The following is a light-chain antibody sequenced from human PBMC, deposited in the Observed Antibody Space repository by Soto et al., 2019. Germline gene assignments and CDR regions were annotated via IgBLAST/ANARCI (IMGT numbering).Light chain of an antibody. CDR2: AAS. J-gene: IGKJ4*01. V-gene: IGKV1-39*01. Sequence: DIPVSQSLSSLSASLGDRVTITWRASQRINNFINWFQHKPGKAPNVLISAASTLQSGVPSRFSGSVSGTDFTLTISNLQPEDSASYYCQQYYNSVLTFGGGTKVDIK. CDR1: QRINNF. CDR3: QQYYNSVLT.